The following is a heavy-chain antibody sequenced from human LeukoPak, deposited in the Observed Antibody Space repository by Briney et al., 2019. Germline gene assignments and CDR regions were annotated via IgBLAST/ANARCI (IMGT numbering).Heavy chain of an antibody. V-gene: IGHV4-59*01. D-gene: IGHD6-19*01. Sequence: SETLSLTCTVSGGSISSYYWSWIRQPPGKGLEWIGYIYYSGSTNYNPSLKSRVTISVDTSKNQFSLKLSSVTAADTAVYYCARVSSGWYYFDYWGQGTLVTVSS. CDR2: IYYSGST. CDR1: GGSISSYY. CDR3: ARVSSGWYYFDY. J-gene: IGHJ4*02.